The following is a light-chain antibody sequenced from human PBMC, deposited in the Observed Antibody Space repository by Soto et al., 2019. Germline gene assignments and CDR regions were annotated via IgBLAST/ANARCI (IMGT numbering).Light chain of an antibody. CDR3: QQYVSSPQT. Sequence: EIVLTQSPGTLSLSPGERATLSCRASQSVSSSFLAWYQQRPGQAPRLLIYAASNTAPGIPDRFSGSGSGTDFTLTISRLEPEDFAMYFCQQYVSSPQTFGQGTKVDIK. CDR1: QSVSSSF. J-gene: IGKJ1*01. CDR2: AAS. V-gene: IGKV3-20*01.